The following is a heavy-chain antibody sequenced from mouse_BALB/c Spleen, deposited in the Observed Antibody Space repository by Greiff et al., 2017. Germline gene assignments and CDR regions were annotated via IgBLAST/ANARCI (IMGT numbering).Heavy chain of an antibody. V-gene: IGHV5-12-2*01. CDR3: ARHIPFAY. CDR1: GFTFSSYT. CDR2: ISNGGGST. Sequence: EVMLVESGGGLVQPGGSLKLSCAASGFTFSSYTMSWVRQTPEKRLEWVAYISNGGGSTYYPDTVKGRFTISRDNAKNTLYLQMSSLKSEDTAMYYCARHIPFAYWGQGTLATVSA. J-gene: IGHJ3*01.